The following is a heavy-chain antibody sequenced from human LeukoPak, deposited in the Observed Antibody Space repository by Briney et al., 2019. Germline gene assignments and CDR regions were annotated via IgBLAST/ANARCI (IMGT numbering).Heavy chain of an antibody. CDR2: ISGSGGST. CDR3: AREPPPMIVVWGFDY. V-gene: IGHV3-23*01. CDR1: GFTFSSYA. Sequence: GGSLRLSRAASGFTFSSYAMSWVRQAPGKGLEWVSAISGSGGSTYYADSVKGRFTISRDNSRNTLYLQMNSLRAEDTAVYYCAREPPPMIVVWGFDYWGQGTLVTVSS. J-gene: IGHJ4*02. D-gene: IGHD3-22*01.